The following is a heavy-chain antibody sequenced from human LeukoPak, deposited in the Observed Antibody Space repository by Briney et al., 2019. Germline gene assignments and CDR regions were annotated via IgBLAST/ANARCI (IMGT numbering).Heavy chain of an antibody. CDR2: ISGSGGST. V-gene: IGHV3-23*01. Sequence: GGSLRLSCAASGFTFSSYAMSWVRQAPGKGLEWVSAISGSGGSTYYADSVKGRFTISRDNSKNTLYLQMNSLRAEDTAVYYCAKDGPYYVSSGSYGYFDYWGQGTLVTVSS. J-gene: IGHJ4*02. CDR1: GFTFSSYA. CDR3: AKDGPYYVSSGSYGYFDY. D-gene: IGHD3-22*01.